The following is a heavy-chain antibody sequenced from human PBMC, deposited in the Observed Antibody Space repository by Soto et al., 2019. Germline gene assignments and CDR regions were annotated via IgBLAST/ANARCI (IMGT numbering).Heavy chain of an antibody. J-gene: IGHJ3*02. CDR2: IIPIFGTA. CDR1: GGTFSSYA. D-gene: IGHD3-22*01. V-gene: IGHV1-69*13. CDR3: ARDTIPRITMIVVAPGAFDI. Sequence: SVKVSCKASGGTFSSYAISWVRQAPGQGLEWMGGIIPIFGTANYAQKFHGRVTITADESTSTAYMELSILRSEDTAVYYCARDTIPRITMIVVAPGAFDIWGQGTMVTVSS.